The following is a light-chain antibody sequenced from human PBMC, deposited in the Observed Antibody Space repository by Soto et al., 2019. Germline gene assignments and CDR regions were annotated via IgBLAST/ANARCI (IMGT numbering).Light chain of an antibody. CDR3: QQYYDTPST. J-gene: IGKJ1*01. CDR2: WAS. V-gene: IGKV4-1*01. Sequence: DIVLTQSPDSLAVSLGEMATIEWKSGQSVLYSSNNNNYIAWYQQKPGQPPKLIIYWASTRESGVPDRFSGSGSGTDFTLTISSLQAEDVAIYYCQQYYDTPSTFGQGTKVDIK. CDR1: QSVLYSSNNNNY.